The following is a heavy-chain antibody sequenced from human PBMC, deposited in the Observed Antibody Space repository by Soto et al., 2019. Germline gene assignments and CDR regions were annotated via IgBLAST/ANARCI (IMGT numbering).Heavy chain of an antibody. Sequence: GGSLRLFCAASGFTFSSYRMHWVRQAPGKGLVWVSRINSDGSSTSYADSVKGRFTISRDNAKNTLYLQMNSLRAEDTAVYYCARVEAAALVVPYGMDVWGQGTTVTVSS. CDR3: ARVEAAALVVPYGMDV. J-gene: IGHJ6*02. CDR1: GFTFSSYR. D-gene: IGHD6-13*01. V-gene: IGHV3-74*01. CDR2: INSDGSST.